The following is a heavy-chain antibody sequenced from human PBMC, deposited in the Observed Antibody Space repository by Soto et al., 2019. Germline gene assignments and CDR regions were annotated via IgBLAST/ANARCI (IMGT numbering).Heavy chain of an antibody. Sequence: GESLKISCAASGFTFSSYGMHWVRQAPGKGLEWVAVIWYDGSNKYYADSVKGRFTISRDNSKNTLYLQMNSLRAEDTAVYYCARENRAFDIWGQGTMVTVSS. J-gene: IGHJ3*02. CDR1: GFTFSSYG. CDR2: IWYDGSNK. CDR3: ARENRAFDI. V-gene: IGHV3-33*08.